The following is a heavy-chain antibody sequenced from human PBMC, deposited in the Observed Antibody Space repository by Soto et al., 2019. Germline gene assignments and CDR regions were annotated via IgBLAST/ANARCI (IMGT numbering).Heavy chain of an antibody. CDR3: AREEKQLSRYGGDFDY. V-gene: IGHV4-61*01. D-gene: IGHD3-16*01. J-gene: IGHJ4*02. Sequence: SETLSLTCTVSDGSVNSGNYYWSWIRQPPGRGLEWIGHIYYIGATNYNPSLKSRVAISVDTSKNQFSLKVNSVTAADTAVYFCAREEKQLSRYGGDFDYWGQGIQVTVSS. CDR2: IYYIGAT. CDR1: DGSVNSGNYY.